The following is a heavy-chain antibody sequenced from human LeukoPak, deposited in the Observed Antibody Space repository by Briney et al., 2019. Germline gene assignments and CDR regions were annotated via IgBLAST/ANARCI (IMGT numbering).Heavy chain of an antibody. Sequence: SETLSLTCTVSGGSISSSSYYWGWIRQPPGKGLEWIGSIYYSGSTYYNPSFKSRVTISVDTSKNQFSLKLSSVTAADTAVYYCARDSYSSSWDYYYYMDVWGKGTTVTVSS. V-gene: IGHV4-39*07. CDR3: ARDSYSSSWDYYYYMDV. CDR2: IYYSGST. D-gene: IGHD6-13*01. J-gene: IGHJ6*03. CDR1: GGSISSSSYY.